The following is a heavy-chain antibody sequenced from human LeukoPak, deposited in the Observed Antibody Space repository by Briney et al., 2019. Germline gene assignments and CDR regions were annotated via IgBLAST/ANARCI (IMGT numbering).Heavy chain of an antibody. V-gene: IGHV1-2*02. Sequence: GASVKVSCKASGYTFTGYYMHWVRQAPGQGLEWMGWINPNSGGTNYAQKFQGRVTMTRDTSISTGYMGLSRLRSDDTAVFYCARAGSSSRWVNDYWGQGTLGTVSS. D-gene: IGHD6-13*01. CDR1: GYTFTGYY. CDR3: ARAGSSSRWVNDY. CDR2: INPNSGGT. J-gene: IGHJ4*02.